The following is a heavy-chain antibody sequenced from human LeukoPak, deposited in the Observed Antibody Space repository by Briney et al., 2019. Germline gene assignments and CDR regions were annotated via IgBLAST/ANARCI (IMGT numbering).Heavy chain of an antibody. J-gene: IGHJ6*02. Sequence: PSETLSLTCTVSGGSISSRSYYWGWIRQPPGKGLEWVGGIYYSGSTYYNPSLKSRVTISVDTSKNQYSLKLSSVTAADTAVYYSARDSKWQTMVRGAHYYYGMDVWGQGTTVTVSS. V-gene: IGHV4-39*07. CDR1: GGSISSRSYY. D-gene: IGHD3-10*01. CDR2: IYYSGST. CDR3: ARDSKWQTMVRGAHYYYGMDV.